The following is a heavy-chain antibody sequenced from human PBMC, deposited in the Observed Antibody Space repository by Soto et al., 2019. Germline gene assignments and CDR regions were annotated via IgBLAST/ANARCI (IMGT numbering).Heavy chain of an antibody. CDR3: ARGGAAYYYDSSGYCFDY. CDR1: GGSFSGYY. V-gene: IGHV4-34*01. Sequence: QVQLQQWGAGLLKPSETLSLTCAVYGGSFSGYYWSWIRQPPGKGLEWIGEINHSGSTNYNPSLKSRVTISVDTSKNQFSLELSSVTAADTAVYYCARGGAAYYYDSSGYCFDYWGQGTLVTVSS. J-gene: IGHJ4*02. D-gene: IGHD3-22*01. CDR2: INHSGST.